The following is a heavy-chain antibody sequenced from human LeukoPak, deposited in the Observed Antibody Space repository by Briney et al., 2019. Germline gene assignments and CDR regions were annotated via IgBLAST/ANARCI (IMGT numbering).Heavy chain of an antibody. CDR2: ISGSGGST. CDR3: VKDAAAAGNDWFDP. D-gene: IGHD6-13*01. Sequence: GGSLRLSCAASGFTFSSSAMSWVRQVPGKGLEWVSAISGSGGSTYYADSVKGRFTISRDNSKNTLYLQMNSLRAEDTAVYYCVKDAAAAGNDWFDPWGQGTLVSVSS. V-gene: IGHV3-23*01. J-gene: IGHJ5*02. CDR1: GFTFSSSA.